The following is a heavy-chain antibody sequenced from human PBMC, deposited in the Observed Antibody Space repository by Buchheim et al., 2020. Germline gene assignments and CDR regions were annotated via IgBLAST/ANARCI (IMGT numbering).Heavy chain of an antibody. Sequence: QVQLVESGGGVVQPGRSLRLSCAASGFTFSSYGMHWVRQAPGKGLEWVAVISYDGSNKYYADSVKGRFTISRDNSKNTLYLQMNSLRAEDTAVYYCAKDRQLLWGYYYYYMDVWGKGTT. CDR2: ISYDGSNK. J-gene: IGHJ6*03. CDR3: AKDRQLLWGYYYYYMDV. V-gene: IGHV3-30*18. D-gene: IGHD2-2*01. CDR1: GFTFSSYG.